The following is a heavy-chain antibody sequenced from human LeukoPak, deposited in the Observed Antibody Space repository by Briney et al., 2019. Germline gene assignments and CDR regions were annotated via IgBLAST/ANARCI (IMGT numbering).Heavy chain of an antibody. J-gene: IGHJ4*02. CDR2: INHSGST. Sequence: PETLSLTCAVYGGSFSGYYWSWIRQPPGKGLEWIGEINHSGSTNYNPSLKSRVTISVDTSKNQFSLKLSSVTAADTAVYYCATRQWLEDYWGQGTLVTVSS. V-gene: IGHV4-34*01. CDR3: ATRQWLEDY. D-gene: IGHD6-19*01. CDR1: GGSFSGYY.